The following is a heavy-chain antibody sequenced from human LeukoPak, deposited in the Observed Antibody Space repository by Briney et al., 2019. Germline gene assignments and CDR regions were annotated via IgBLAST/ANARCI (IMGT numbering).Heavy chain of an antibody. CDR2: IKQDGREK. CDR1: GFTFSSYW. V-gene: IGHV3-7*01. D-gene: IGHD5-24*01. J-gene: IGHJ4*02. CDR3: AGFSDGWNTLR. Sequence: PGGSLRLSCAASGFTFSSYWMSWVRQAPGKGLEWVANIKQDGREKYYVDSVKGRFTVSRDNAKNSLYLQMNSLRAEDTAVYYCAGFSDGWNTLRWGQGTLVTVSS.